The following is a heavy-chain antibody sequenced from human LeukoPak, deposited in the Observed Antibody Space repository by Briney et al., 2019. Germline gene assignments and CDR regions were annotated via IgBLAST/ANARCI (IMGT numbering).Heavy chain of an antibody. CDR1: GFPFSSSA. CDR2: ISSIGGST. Sequence: GGSWSISSVATGFPFSSSARHWVRQAPGKGLECVGAISSIGGSTYYANSVKGRFTISRDNSKNTLYLQMGRLRAEDMAVYYCARDGDIVVEPNYYMDVWGKGPAVTVSS. CDR3: ARDGDIVVEPNYYMDV. J-gene: IGHJ6*03. D-gene: IGHD2-15*01. V-gene: IGHV3-64*01.